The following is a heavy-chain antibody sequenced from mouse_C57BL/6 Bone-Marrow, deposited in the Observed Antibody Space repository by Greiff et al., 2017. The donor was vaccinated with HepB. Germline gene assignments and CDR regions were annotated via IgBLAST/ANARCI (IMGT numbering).Heavy chain of an antibody. Sequence: QVQLQQSGPELVKPGASVKISCKASGYAFSSSWMNWVKQRPGKGLEWIGRIYPGDGDTNYNGKFKGKATLTADKSSSTAYMQLSSLTSEDSAVYFCARFYGLYWGQGTTLTVSS. V-gene: IGHV1-82*01. D-gene: IGHD1-2*01. CDR1: GYAFSSSW. CDR2: IYPGDGDT. J-gene: IGHJ2*01. CDR3: ARFYGLY.